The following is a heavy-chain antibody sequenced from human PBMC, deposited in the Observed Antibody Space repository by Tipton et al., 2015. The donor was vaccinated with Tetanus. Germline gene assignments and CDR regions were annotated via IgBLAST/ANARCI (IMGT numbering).Heavy chain of an antibody. CDR2: VSSSGST. Sequence: TLSLTCTVSGASISNFYWSWIRQPPGKGLEWIAYVSSSGSTHYNPSLKSRVTMSLDTSKTQFSLRLSSVTAADTAVYFCARGVWFGPGPKYYFDYWGQGTLVTVSS. V-gene: IGHV4-59*12. CDR3: ARGVWFGPGPKYYFDY. J-gene: IGHJ4*02. D-gene: IGHD3-10*01. CDR1: GASISNFY.